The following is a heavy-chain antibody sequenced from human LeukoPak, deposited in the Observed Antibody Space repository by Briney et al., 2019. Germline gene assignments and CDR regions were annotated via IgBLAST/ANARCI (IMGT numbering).Heavy chain of an antibody. V-gene: IGHV3-23*01. J-gene: IGHJ3*02. CDR2: ITSSGGST. CDR1: GFTFSSYA. Sequence: PGAPLRLSCAASGFTFSSYAMSWVRQAPGKGLEWVSTITSSGGSTYYADSVKGRFTVSRDNSKNTLFLQTNSLRAEDTAVYYCAKGSLTIWYAFDIWGQGTMVTVSS. CDR3: AKGSLTIWYAFDI. D-gene: IGHD2-8*02.